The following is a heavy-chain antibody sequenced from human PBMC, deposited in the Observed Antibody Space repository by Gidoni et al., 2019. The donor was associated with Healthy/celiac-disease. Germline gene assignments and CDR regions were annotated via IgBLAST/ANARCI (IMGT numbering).Heavy chain of an antibody. J-gene: IGHJ4*02. CDR2: ISGSGGST. Sequence: EVQLLESGGVLVQPGGSLRLSCAASGFTFSSYAMSWVRQAPGKGLEWVSAISGSGGSTYYADSVKGRFTISRDNSKNTLYLQMNSLRAEDTAVYYCAKGRQPLLQYFDYWGQGTLVTVSS. D-gene: IGHD2-15*01. CDR1: GFTFSSYA. CDR3: AKGRQPLLQYFDY. V-gene: IGHV3-23*01.